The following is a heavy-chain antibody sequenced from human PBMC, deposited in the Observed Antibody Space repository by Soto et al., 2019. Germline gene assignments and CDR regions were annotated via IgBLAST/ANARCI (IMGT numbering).Heavy chain of an antibody. V-gene: IGHV3-13*05. Sequence: EVQLVESGGGLVQPGGSLRLSGEASGFTFRNYDMHWVRQGTGQGLEWVSGISAAGDPDYADSVEGRFTISRENAQNSFFLQMNSLRVGDTAVYYCARTDRDFYGLDVWGQGTTVIVSS. CDR2: ISAAGDP. CDR1: GFTFRNYD. CDR3: ARTDRDFYGLDV. J-gene: IGHJ6*02.